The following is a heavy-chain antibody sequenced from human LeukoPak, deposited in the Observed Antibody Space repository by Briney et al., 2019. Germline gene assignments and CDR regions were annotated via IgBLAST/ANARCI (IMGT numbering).Heavy chain of an antibody. CDR2: IIPILGIA. CDR1: GYTFTNYG. D-gene: IGHD3-3*01. CDR3: ARVVGGYYGHFDY. Sequence: SVKVSCKASGYTFTNYGVSWVRQAPGQGLEWMGRIIPILGIANYAQKFQGRVTITADKSTSTAYMELSSLRSEDTAVYYCARVVGGYYGHFDYWGQGTLVTVSS. V-gene: IGHV1-69*04. J-gene: IGHJ4*02.